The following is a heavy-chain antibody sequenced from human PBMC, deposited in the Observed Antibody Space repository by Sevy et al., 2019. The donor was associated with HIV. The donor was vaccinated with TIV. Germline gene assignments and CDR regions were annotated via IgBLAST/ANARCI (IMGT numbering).Heavy chain of an antibody. CDR3: AHRRSKGITITEFDY. V-gene: IGHV2-5*02. CDR2: IYWDGDT. Sequence: SGPTLVNPTQTLTLTCTFSGFSFSTSGVGVGWIRQPPGKAPEWLAMIYWDGDTRYSPSLMNRLTIIKDTSKDQVVLRMANMEPVDTGTYYCAHRRSKGITITEFDYWGQGTLVTVSS. D-gene: IGHD3-9*01. CDR1: GFSFSTSGVG. J-gene: IGHJ4*02.